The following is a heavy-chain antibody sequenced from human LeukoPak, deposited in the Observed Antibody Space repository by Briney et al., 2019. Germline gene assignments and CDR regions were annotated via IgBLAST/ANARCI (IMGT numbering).Heavy chain of an antibody. J-gene: IGHJ4*02. D-gene: IGHD1-1*01. Sequence: QPGGSLRLSCAASGFTFSSYGMHWVRQAPGKGLEWVAFIRYDGSNKYYADSVKGRFTISRDNSKNTLYLQMNSLRAEDMAVYYCAKGTLLKGTVDYWGQGTLVTVSS. V-gene: IGHV3-30*02. CDR1: GFTFSSYG. CDR2: IRYDGSNK. CDR3: AKGTLLKGTVDY.